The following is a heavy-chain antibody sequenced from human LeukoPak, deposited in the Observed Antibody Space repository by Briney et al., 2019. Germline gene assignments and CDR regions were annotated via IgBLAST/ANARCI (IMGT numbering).Heavy chain of an antibody. CDR1: GFSVSSNY. J-gene: IGHJ4*01. D-gene: IGHD6-13*01. V-gene: IGHV3-53*01. CDR3: ARALAAGAYYFDS. Sequence: PGGSLRLSCAASGFSVSSNYMSWVRQAPGKGLEWVSVFYSGGSTYYADSVKDRFTISRDDSKNTLSLQMNSLRAEDTAVYYCARALAAGAYYFDSWGHGTLVTVSS. CDR2: FYSGGST.